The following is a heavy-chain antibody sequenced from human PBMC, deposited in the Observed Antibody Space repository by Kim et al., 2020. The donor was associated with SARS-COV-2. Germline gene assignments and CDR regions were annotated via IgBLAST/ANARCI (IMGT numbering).Heavy chain of an antibody. V-gene: IGHV4-34*01. D-gene: IGHD4-17*01. J-gene: IGHJ6*02. CDR2: INHSGST. Sequence: SETLSLTCAVYGGSFSGYYWSWIRQPPGKGLEWIGEINHSGSTNYNPSLKSRVTISVDTSKNQFSLKLSSVTAADTAVYYCARWMIYGALGMDVWGQGTTVTVSS. CDR3: ARWMIYGALGMDV. CDR1: GGSFSGYY.